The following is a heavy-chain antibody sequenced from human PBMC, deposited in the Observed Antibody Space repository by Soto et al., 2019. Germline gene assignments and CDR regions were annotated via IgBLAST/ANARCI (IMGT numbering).Heavy chain of an antibody. D-gene: IGHD6-6*01. CDR1: GAIFNKYE. J-gene: IGHJ4*02. Sequence: GGSLRLSCQVSGAIFNKYEMVWVRQAPGKGLEWVSYIDIAGTTVYYADSVKGRFTISRDNTKSSVFLQMSSLRAEDSAVYYCARRTSMDYWGQGTLVTVSS. CDR3: ARRTSMDY. CDR2: IDIAGTTV. V-gene: IGHV3-48*03.